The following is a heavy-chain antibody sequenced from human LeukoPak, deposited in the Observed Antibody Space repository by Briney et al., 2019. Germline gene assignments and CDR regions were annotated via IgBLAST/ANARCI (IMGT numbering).Heavy chain of an antibody. J-gene: IGHJ1*01. V-gene: IGHV3-7*03. CDR1: GFTFSNYW. CDR3: ARADTAMVRIKDEYFQH. D-gene: IGHD5-18*01. Sequence: GGSLRLSCAASGFTFSNYWMSWVRQAPGKGLEWVANIKQDGSEKYYVDSVKGRFTISRDNAKNSLYLQMNSLRAEDTAVYYCARADTAMVRIKDEYFQHWGQGTLVTVSS. CDR2: IKQDGSEK.